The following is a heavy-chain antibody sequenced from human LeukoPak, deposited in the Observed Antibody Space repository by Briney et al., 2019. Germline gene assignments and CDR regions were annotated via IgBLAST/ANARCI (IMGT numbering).Heavy chain of an antibody. CDR3: ARAGVPQAEYFQH. Sequence: PGGSLRLSCAASGFTFSTYTINWVRQAAGEGMGWGSSISARSSYIYYAYSVTRRFTISRDNAKISLYLQMNSLRAGDTALYYCARAGVPQAEYFQHWGQGTLVTVSS. J-gene: IGHJ1*01. D-gene: IGHD2-8*01. CDR2: ISARSSYI. V-gene: IGHV3-21*01. CDR1: GFTFSTYT.